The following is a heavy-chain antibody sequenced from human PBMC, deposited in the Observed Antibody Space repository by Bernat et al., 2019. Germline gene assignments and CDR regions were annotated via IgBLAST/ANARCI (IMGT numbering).Heavy chain of an antibody. CDR2: ISGSGGST. CDR3: AKDKDSSWLNWGIAVDGFDY. J-gene: IGHJ4*02. Sequence: EVQLLESGGGLVQPGGSLRLSCAASGFTFSSYAMSWVRQAPGKGLEWVSAISGSGGSTYYADSVKSRFTISRDKYKNTLYLKMNSMRAEDTDVYYCAKDKDSSWLNWGIAVDGFDYWGQGTLVTVSS. V-gene: IGHV3-23*01. CDR1: GFTFSSYA. D-gene: IGHD6-19*01.